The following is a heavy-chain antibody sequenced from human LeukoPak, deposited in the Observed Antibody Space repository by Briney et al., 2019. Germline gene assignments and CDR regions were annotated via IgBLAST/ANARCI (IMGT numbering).Heavy chain of an antibody. V-gene: IGHV1-69*04. J-gene: IGHJ4*02. D-gene: IGHD2-2*01. CDR3: ARDLGYCSSTSCYALDY. Sequence: SVTVSCKASGGTFSSYAISWVRQAPGQGLEWMGRIIPILGIANYAQKLQGRVTITADKSTSTAYVELSSLRSEDTAVYYCARDLGYCSSTSCYALDYWGQGTLVTVSS. CDR1: GGTFSSYA. CDR2: IIPILGIA.